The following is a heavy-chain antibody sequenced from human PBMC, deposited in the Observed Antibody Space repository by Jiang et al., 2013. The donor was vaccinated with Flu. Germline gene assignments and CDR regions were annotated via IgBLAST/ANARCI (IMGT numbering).Heavy chain of an antibody. Sequence: WLALIYWNDDERYRPSLKSRLTITKDTAKNQVVLTMTNMDPVDTGTYYCAYMRPRGVATPLSYFEYWGQGTLVTVSS. V-gene: IGHV2-5*01. J-gene: IGHJ4*02. D-gene: IGHD5-12*01. CDR3: AYMRPRGVATPLSYFEY. CDR2: IYWNDDE.